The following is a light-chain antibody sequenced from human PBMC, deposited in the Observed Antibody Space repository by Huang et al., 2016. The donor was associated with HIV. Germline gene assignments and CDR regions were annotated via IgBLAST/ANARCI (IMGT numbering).Light chain of an antibody. CDR3: QQGYKLPCT. CDR2: ATS. J-gene: IGKJ2*02. CDR1: QSITTY. V-gene: IGKV1-39*01. Sequence: DIQMTQSPPSLSASLGDRVTITCRASQSITTYLNWYRHKPGEAPELLIHATSTLQNGVPTRISGGGAGTYFTLTITNQQPEDVASYYCQQGYKLPCTFGRGTKVDIK.